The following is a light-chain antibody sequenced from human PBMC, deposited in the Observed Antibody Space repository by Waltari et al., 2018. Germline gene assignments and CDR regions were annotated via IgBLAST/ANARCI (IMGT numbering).Light chain of an antibody. J-gene: IGKJ3*01. CDR2: GAS. V-gene: IGKV1-16*01. CDR3: QHYSNYPFT. CDR1: QGINVY. Sequence: DLQMTQSPSSLSASVGDRVTITCRASQGINVYLAWFQQKAGRAPKSLIKGASSLQSGVPSRFSGSGSGTDFTLTISSLQPEDSGTYYCQHYSNYPFTFGPGTKVDIK.